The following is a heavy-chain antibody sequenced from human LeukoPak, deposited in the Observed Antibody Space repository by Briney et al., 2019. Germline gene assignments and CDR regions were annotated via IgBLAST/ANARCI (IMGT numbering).Heavy chain of an antibody. CDR2: TYYRSKWYN. J-gene: IGHJ4*02. CDR1: GDSVSSNSVA. CDR3: ARVGVGATVDLDY. Sequence: SQTLSLTCAISGDSVSSNSVAWNWIRQSPSRGLEWLGRTYYRSKWYNDYAVSVKSRITINPDTSKNQFSLKLSSVTAADTAVYYCARVGVGATVDLDYWGQGTLVTVSS. V-gene: IGHV6-1*01. D-gene: IGHD1-26*01.